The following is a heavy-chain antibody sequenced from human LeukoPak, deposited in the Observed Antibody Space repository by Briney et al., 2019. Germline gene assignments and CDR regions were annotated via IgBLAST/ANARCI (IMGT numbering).Heavy chain of an antibody. CDR2: ISDDGINK. J-gene: IGHJ4*02. CDR1: GFTFNSYS. CDR3: AKGLRGDLPTASDY. D-gene: IGHD3-16*01. V-gene: IGHV3-30-3*01. Sequence: PGGSLRLSCAASGFTFNSYSMHWVRQAPGKGLEWVAVISDDGINKFYADSVKGRFTISRDNSMNTLYLQMNSLRDEDTAVYYCAKGLRGDLPTASDYWGQGTLVTVSS.